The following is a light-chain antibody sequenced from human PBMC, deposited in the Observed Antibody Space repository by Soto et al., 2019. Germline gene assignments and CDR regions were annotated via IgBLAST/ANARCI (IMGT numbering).Light chain of an antibody. V-gene: IGKV3-15*01. CDR2: RAS. CDR1: QTIYSN. Sequence: KWMTQVPPPLSVSPGGRGTLSCRGSQTIYSNVAWYQQRPGQPPRLLIYRASSRATGIPARFSGSGSGTEFTLTINSLQSEDFAVYYCQQYQNLWTFGQGTKVDIK. CDR3: QQYQNLWT. J-gene: IGKJ1*01.